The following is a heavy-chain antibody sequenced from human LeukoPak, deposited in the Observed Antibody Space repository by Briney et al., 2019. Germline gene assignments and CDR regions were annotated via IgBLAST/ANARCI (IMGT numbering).Heavy chain of an antibody. J-gene: IGHJ4*02. D-gene: IGHD2-2*01. CDR1: GGSISSSSYY. Sequence: SETLSLTCTVSGGSISSSSYYWGWIRQPPGKGLEWIGSIYYSGSTYYNPSLKSRVTISVDTSKNQFSLKLSSVTAADTAVYYCARGRTDYTYCSSTSCYETPFDYWGQGTLVAVSS. CDR2: IYYSGST. CDR3: ARGRTDYTYCSSTSCYETPFDY. V-gene: IGHV4-39*07.